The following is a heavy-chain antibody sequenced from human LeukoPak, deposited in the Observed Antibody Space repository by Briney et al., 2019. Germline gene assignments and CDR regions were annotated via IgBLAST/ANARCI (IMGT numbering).Heavy chain of an antibody. V-gene: IGHV1-18*01. CDR2: ISAYNGNT. J-gene: IGHJ6*02. CDR3: ATFPLYCSSTSCYARPHYGMDV. Sequence: ASVKVSCKASGYTFTSYGISWVRQAPGQGLEWMGWISAYNGNTNYAQKLQGRVTMTTDTSTSTAYMELRSLRSDDTAVYYCATFPLYCSSTSCYARPHYGMDVWGQGTTVTVSS. CDR1: GYTFTSYG. D-gene: IGHD2-2*01.